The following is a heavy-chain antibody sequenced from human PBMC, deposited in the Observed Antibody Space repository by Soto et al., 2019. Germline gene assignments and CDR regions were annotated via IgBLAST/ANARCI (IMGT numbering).Heavy chain of an antibody. Sequence: QVQLVQSGAEVKKPGSSVKVSCKASGGTFSSYTISWVRQAPGQGLEWMGRIIPILGIANYAQKFQGRVTITADKSTSTAYMELSSLRSEDTGVEYFAGETGTMVGGQWGQGTLGTVSS. D-gene: IGHD3-10*01. CDR3: AGETGTMVGGQ. J-gene: IGHJ4*02. CDR2: IIPILGIA. V-gene: IGHV1-69*02. CDR1: GGTFSSYT.